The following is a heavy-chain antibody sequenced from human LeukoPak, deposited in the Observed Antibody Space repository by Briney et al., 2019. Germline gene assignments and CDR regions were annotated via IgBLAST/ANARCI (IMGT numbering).Heavy chain of an antibody. J-gene: IGHJ3*01. CDR2: ITATTRST. V-gene: IGHV3-23*01. CDR3: AKDPNGDYVGAFDF. CDR1: GFNFNIYA. Sequence: GGSLRLSCAGSGFNFNIYAMHWVRQAPGKGLEWVSTITATTRSTSYADSVKGRFTISRDNSKRTLYLQMNSLRVEDTAMYYCAKDPNGDYVGAFDFWGQGTLVSVSS. D-gene: IGHD4-23*01.